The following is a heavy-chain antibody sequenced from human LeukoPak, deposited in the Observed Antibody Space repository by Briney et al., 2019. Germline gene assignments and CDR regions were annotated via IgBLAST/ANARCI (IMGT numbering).Heavy chain of an antibody. CDR2: IYYSGRT. D-gene: IGHD6-19*01. V-gene: IGHV4-59*01. J-gene: IGHJ4*02. Sequence: SETLSLTCTVSVGSISSYYWSWIRQPPGKGLEWVGYIYYSGRTNYNSSLKSRVTISVDTSKNQFSLKLSSVTAADTAVYYCARADGRKSSSGSIDNWGQRTLVTVSS. CDR3: ARADGRKSSSGSIDN. CDR1: VGSISSYY.